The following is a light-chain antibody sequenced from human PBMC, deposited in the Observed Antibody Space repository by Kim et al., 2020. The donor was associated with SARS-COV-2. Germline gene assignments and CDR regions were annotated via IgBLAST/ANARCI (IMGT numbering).Light chain of an antibody. V-gene: IGKV1-5*01. CDR2: DAS. CDR1: QSISSW. CDR3: QRYNSYYT. J-gene: IGKJ2*01. Sequence: DIQMTQSPSTLSASVGDRVTITCRASQSISSWLAWYQQKPGKAPKLLIYDASSLESGVPSRFSGSGSGTEFTLPISSLQPDDFATYYCQRYNSYYTFGQGTKLEI.